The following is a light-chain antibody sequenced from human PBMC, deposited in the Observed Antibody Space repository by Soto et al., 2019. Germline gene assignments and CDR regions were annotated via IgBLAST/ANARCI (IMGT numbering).Light chain of an antibody. Sequence: DIQMTQSPSTLSASVGDRVTITCRASQRISSWLSWYQQKPGKAPKVLFYNASNLQSGDPSRFCGSGSGTDCTLTISSLQPDDFATDYGQQCNSYPPSFGQGTTVDIK. V-gene: IGKV1-5*03. J-gene: IGKJ1*01. CDR2: NAS. CDR3: QQCNSYPPS. CDR1: QRISSW.